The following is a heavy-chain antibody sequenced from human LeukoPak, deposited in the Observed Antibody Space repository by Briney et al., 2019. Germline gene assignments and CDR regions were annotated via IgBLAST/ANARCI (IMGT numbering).Heavy chain of an antibody. CDR2: INHSGST. CDR1: GGSFSGYY. J-gene: IGHJ4*02. CDR3: ARVRGLWYGDY. D-gene: IGHD2-21*01. V-gene: IGHV4-34*01. Sequence: SETLSLTCAVYGGSFSGYYWSWIRQPPGKGLEWIGEINHSGSTNYNPSLKSRVTISVDTSKNQFSLKLSSVTAADTAVYYCARVRGLWYGDYWGQGTLVTVSS.